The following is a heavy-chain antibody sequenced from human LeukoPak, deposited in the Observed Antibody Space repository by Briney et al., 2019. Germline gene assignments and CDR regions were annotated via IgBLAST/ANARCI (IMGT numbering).Heavy chain of an antibody. J-gene: IGHJ4*02. CDR2: ISQDGRTK. D-gene: IGHD1-1*01. Sequence: GGSLRLSCAASGFTFTTYYMTWVRQAPGKGLEWLANISQDGRTKYYADSVEGRFAISRDNAINSVFLQMNSVRAEDTAVYYCARENWSNDYWGQGTLVTVSS. CDR1: GFTFTTYY. CDR3: ARENWSNDY. V-gene: IGHV3-7*01.